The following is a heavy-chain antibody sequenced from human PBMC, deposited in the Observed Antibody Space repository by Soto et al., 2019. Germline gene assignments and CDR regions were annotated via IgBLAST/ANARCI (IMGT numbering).Heavy chain of an antibody. D-gene: IGHD3-3*02. CDR1: DGSIISNY. V-gene: IGHV4-59*01. J-gene: IGHJ4*02. Sequence: SETLSLTCTVSDGSIISNYWSWIRQPPGKGLEWIGYIYYSGSTNYNPSLKSRVTISVDTSKNQFSLKLSSVTAADTAVYYCARGGDLGIFLYFDYWGQGTLVTVSS. CDR2: IYYSGST. CDR3: ARGGDLGIFLYFDY.